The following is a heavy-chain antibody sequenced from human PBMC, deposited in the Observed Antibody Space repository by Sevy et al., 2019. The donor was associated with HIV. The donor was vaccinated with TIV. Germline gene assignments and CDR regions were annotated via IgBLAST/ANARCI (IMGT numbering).Heavy chain of an antibody. CDR3: ARDSGYSINWYPAY. D-gene: IGHD6-13*01. CDR1: GFTFSSHG. V-gene: IGHV3-30*03. CDR2: MSYDGSYK. Sequence: GGSLRLSCAASGFTFSSHGMHWVRQAPGKGLEWVAVMSYDGSYKSYVDSVKGRFTISRDDSKNTLYLQMNSLRPEDTAMYYCARDSGYSINWYPAYWGQGTLVTVSS. J-gene: IGHJ4*02.